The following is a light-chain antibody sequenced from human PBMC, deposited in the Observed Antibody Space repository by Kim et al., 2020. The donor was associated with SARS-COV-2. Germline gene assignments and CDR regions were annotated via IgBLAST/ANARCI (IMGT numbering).Light chain of an antibody. CDR3: SAWDSSLSAWV. V-gene: IGLV10-54*01. J-gene: IGLJ3*02. CDR2: RNN. CDR1: SNNVGNQG. Sequence: LTQPPSVSKGLRQTATLTCTGNSNNVGNQGAAWLQQHQGHPPKLLSYRNNNRPSGISERLSTSRSGNTASLTITGLQPEDEADYYCSAWDSSLSAWVFGGGTKLTVL.